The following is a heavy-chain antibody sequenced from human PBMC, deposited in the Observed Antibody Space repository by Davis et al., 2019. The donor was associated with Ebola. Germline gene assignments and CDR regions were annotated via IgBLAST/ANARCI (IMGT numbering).Heavy chain of an antibody. CDR1: GFTFDDYA. Sequence: SLKISCAASGFTFDDYAMHWVRQAPGKGLEWVSGISWNSGSIGYADSVKGRFTISRDNAKNSLYLQMNSLRAEDTAVYYCARDQVVRGVIFLPTPVYWGQGTLVTVSS. CDR3: ARDQVVRGVIFLPTPVY. CDR2: ISWNSGSI. J-gene: IGHJ4*02. V-gene: IGHV3-9*01. D-gene: IGHD3-10*01.